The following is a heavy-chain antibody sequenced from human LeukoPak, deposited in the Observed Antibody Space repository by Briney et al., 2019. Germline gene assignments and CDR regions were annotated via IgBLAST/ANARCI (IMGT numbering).Heavy chain of an antibody. Sequence: PGGSLRLSCAASGFTFDDYGMSWVRQAPGKGLEGVSGINWNGGSTGYADSVKGRFTISRDNSKNTLYLQMNSLRAEDTAVYYCARRAGAYSHPYDYWGQGTLVTVSS. V-gene: IGHV3-20*04. J-gene: IGHJ4*02. CDR3: ARRAGAYSHPYDY. D-gene: IGHD4/OR15-4a*01. CDR1: GFTFDDYG. CDR2: INWNGGST.